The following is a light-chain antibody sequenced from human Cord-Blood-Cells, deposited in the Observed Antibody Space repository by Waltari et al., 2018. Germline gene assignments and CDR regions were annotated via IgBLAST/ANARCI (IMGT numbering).Light chain of an antibody. J-gene: IGKJ4*01. V-gene: IGKV2-28*01. CDR1: QNLLNSNGYND. CDR3: MQALQTPLT. CDR2: LGS. Sequence: DIVMTQSPLSLPVTPGEPASISCRSSQNLLNSNGYNDLAWYLQKKGQSPQLLIYLGSNGAARVRDRVSGSGSGTDCTLKISRVEAEDVGVYYCMQALQTPLTYGGGTKVEIK.